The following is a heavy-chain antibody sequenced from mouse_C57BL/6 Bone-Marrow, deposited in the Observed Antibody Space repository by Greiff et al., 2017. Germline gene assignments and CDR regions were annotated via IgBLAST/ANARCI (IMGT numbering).Heavy chain of an antibody. CDR2: IYPGSGNT. CDR1: GYTFTDYY. J-gene: IGHJ4*01. CDR3: ARSDCSPYAKDY. V-gene: IGHV1-76*01. Sequence: QVQLQQSGAELVRPGASVKLSCKASGYTFTDYYINWVKQRPGQGLEWIARIYPGSGNTYYNEKFKGKATLTAEKSSSTAYMQLSSLTSEDSAVYFCARSDCSPYAKDYWGQGTAVTVSS.